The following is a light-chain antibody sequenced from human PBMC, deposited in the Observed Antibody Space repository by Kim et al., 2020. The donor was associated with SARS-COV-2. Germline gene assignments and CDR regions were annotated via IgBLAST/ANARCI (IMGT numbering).Light chain of an antibody. CDR2: EVS. CDR3: SSYAGSNMV. CDR1: SSDVGGYNY. Sequence: PGQSVTISCTGTSSDVGGYNYVSWYQQHPGKAPKLMIYEVSKRPSGVPDRFSGSKSGNTASLTVSGLQAEDEADYYCSSYAGSNMVFGTGTKVTVL. V-gene: IGLV2-8*01. J-gene: IGLJ1*01.